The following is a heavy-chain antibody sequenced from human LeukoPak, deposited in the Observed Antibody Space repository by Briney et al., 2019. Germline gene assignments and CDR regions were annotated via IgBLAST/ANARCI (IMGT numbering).Heavy chain of an antibody. CDR3: ARLYGSGRRSAFDY. CDR1: GYTFIDYY. CDR2: INPNSAGT. J-gene: IGHJ4*02. D-gene: IGHD3-10*01. V-gene: IGHV1-2*02. Sequence: ASVKVSCKASGYTFIDYYIHWVRQAPGQGLEWMGWINPNSAGTNYAQRLQGRITMTRDTSIRTAYMELSRLRSDDTAVYYCARLYGSGRRSAFDYWGQGTPVTVSS.